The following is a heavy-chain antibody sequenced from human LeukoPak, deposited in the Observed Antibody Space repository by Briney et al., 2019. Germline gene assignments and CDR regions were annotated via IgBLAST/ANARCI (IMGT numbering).Heavy chain of an antibody. CDR1: GGSISSYY. J-gene: IGHJ2*01. CDR2: ISYSGST. V-gene: IGHV4-30-4*08. Sequence: SETLSLTCTVSGGSISSYYWSWIRQPPGKGLEWVGYISYSGSTYYHPSLKSRLTISLDTSKNQFSLKLSSVTAADTAVYYCARDRWFGELLSLGWYFDLWGRGTLVTVSS. CDR3: ARDRWFGELLSLGWYFDL. D-gene: IGHD3-10*01.